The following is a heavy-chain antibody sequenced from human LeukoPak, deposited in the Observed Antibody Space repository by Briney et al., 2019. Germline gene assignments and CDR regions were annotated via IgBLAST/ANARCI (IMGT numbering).Heavy chain of an antibody. CDR2: IYYSGST. D-gene: IGHD6-19*01. J-gene: IGHJ4*02. Sequence: PSETLSLTCTVSGDSISSYYCSWIRQPPGKGLEWIGYIYYSGSTSYNPSLKSRVTMSLDTSNNQFSLKLRSVTAADTAVYYCARMTSSGWYAAGYYFDYWGQGTLVTVSS. V-gene: IGHV4-59*01. CDR1: GDSISSYY. CDR3: ARMTSSGWYAAGYYFDY.